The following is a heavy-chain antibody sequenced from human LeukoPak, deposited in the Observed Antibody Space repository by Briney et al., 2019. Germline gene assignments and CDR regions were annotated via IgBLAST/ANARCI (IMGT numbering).Heavy chain of an antibody. D-gene: IGHD5/OR15-5a*01. V-gene: IGHV1-69*01. CDR3: ARARLVLYNWFDP. CDR2: IIPIFGTA. Sequence: GAPVKVSCKASGSTFSSYAYSLGRPAPGQRPELMGGIIPIFGTANYAQKFQGRVTITADESTSTAYMELSSLRSEDTAVYYCARARLVLYNWFDPWGQGTLVTVSS. CDR1: GSTFSSYA. J-gene: IGHJ5*02.